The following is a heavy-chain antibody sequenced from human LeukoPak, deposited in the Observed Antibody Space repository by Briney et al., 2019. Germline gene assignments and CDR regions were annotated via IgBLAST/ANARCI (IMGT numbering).Heavy chain of an antibody. V-gene: IGHV1-18*01. D-gene: IGHD3-3*01. CDR1: GYTFTSYG. CDR3: ARDDFWSGYYYYGMDV. Sequence: GASVKVSCKASGYTFTSYGISWVRQAPGQGLEWMGWISAYNGNTNYAQKLQGRVTMTTDTSTSTAYMELRSLRSDDTAVYYCARDDFWSGYYYYGMDVWGQGTTVTVSS. J-gene: IGHJ6*02. CDR2: ISAYNGNT.